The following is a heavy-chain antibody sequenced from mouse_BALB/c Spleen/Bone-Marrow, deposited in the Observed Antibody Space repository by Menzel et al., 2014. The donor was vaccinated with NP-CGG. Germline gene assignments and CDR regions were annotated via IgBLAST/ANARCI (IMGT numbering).Heavy chain of an antibody. Sequence: EVNLVESGGGLVQPGGSRKLSCAASGFTFSSFGMHWVRQAPEKGLEWVAYISSGSRTIYYADTVKGRFTISRDKPKKTLFLQMTSLRSEDTAMYYCARSRILELDFASWGQGTLVTVST. CDR3: ARSRILELDFAS. J-gene: IGHJ3*01. V-gene: IGHV5-17*02. D-gene: IGHD2-10*02. CDR2: ISSGSRTI. CDR1: GFTFSSFG.